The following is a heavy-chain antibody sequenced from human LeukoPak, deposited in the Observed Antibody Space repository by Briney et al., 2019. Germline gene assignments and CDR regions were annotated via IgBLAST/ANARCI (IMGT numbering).Heavy chain of an antibody. CDR2: INHSGST. D-gene: IGHD1-26*01. CDR1: GFTFSSYW. J-gene: IGHJ5*02. CDR3: ARVGATTRAWFDP. V-gene: IGHV4-34*08. Sequence: GSLRLSCAASGFTFSSYWMSWIRQPPGKGLEWIGEINHSGSTNYNPSLKSRVTISVDTSKNQFSMKLSSVTAADTAVYYCARVGATTRAWFDPWGQGTLVTVSS.